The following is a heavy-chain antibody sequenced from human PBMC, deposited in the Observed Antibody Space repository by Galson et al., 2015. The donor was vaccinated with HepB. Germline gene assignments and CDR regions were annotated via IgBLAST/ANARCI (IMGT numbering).Heavy chain of an antibody. V-gene: IGHV3-49*04. D-gene: IGHD4-17*01. Sequence: SLRLSCATSGFIFGDYAMSWVRQAPGKGLEWVGFIRSNPYGGTTEYAASVKGRFTLSRDDSKSIAYLQMNSLKTEDTAVYYCPRETVGRYGDYAGYWGQGTLVTVSS. CDR1: GFIFGDYA. CDR3: PRETVGRYGDYAGY. CDR2: IRSNPYGGTT. J-gene: IGHJ4*02.